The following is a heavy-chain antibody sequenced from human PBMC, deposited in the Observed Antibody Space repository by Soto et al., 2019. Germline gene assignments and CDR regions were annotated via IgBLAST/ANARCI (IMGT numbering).Heavy chain of an antibody. J-gene: IGHJ5*02. CDR3: GRVRSVLPTRTHWFDP. V-gene: IGHV1-69*13. Sequence: SVKVSCKASGGTFSSYAISWVRQAPGQGLEWMGGIIPIFGTANYAQKFQGRVTITADESTSTAYVELSSLRSEDTAVYYSGRVRSVLPTRTHWFDPWGQGTLVTVSS. CDR1: GGTFSSYA. D-gene: IGHD4-17*01. CDR2: IIPIFGTA.